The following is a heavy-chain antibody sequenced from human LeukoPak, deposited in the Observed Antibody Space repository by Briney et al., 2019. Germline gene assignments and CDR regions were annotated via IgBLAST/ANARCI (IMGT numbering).Heavy chain of an antibody. CDR1: GGSISSYY. Sequence: PSETLSLTCTVSGGSISSYYWSWIRQPPGKGLEWIGYVYYSGSTNYIPSLKSRVTISLDTSENQFSLKLSSVTAADTAVYYCARINYYDSSGFYYDEYWGRGTLVTVSS. J-gene: IGHJ4*02. CDR2: VYYSGST. D-gene: IGHD3-22*01. V-gene: IGHV4-59*01. CDR3: ARINYYDSSGFYYDEY.